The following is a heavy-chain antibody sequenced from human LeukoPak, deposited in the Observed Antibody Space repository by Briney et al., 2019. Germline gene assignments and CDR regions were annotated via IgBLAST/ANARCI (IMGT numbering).Heavy chain of an antibody. V-gene: IGHV1-69*04. Sequence: SVKVSCKASGGTFSSYAISWVRQAPGQGLEWMGRIIPILGIANYAQKFQGRVTITADKSTSTAYMELSSLRSEDTAVYYCAREQGAAGHLDIWGQGTMVTVSS. CDR1: GGTFSSYA. CDR2: IIPILGIA. J-gene: IGHJ3*02. CDR3: AREQGAAGHLDI. D-gene: IGHD6-13*01.